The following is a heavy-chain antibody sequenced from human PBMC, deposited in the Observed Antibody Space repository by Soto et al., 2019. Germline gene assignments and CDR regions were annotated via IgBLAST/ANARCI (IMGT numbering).Heavy chain of an antibody. CDR2: ISAYNGNT. CDR3: ARVVGIAVALSNWFDP. V-gene: IGHV1-18*01. J-gene: IGHJ5*02. CDR1: GYTFTSYG. D-gene: IGHD6-19*01. Sequence: ASVKVSCKSSGYTFTSYGISWVRQAPGQGLEWMGWISAYNGNTNYAQKLQGRVTMTTDTSTSTAYMELRSLRSDDTAVYYCARVVGIAVALSNWFDPWGQGTLVTVSS.